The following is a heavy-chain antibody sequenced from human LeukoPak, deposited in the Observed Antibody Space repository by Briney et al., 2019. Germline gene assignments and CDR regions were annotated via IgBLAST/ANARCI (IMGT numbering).Heavy chain of an antibody. J-gene: IGHJ4*02. CDR3: ARGLKVDYYDSSGPDY. Sequence: PGGSQRLSCAASGFTFSDYFMTWIRQAPGKGLEWVSYISYSGSTIYYADSVKGRFTISRDNAKDSLYLQMNSLRVEDTAVYYCARGLKVDYYDSSGPDYWGQGTLVTVSS. CDR2: ISYSGSTI. V-gene: IGHV3-11*04. D-gene: IGHD3-22*01. CDR1: GFTFSDYF.